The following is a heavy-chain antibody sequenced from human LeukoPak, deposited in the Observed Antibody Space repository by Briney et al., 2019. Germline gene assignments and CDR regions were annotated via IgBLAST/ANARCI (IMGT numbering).Heavy chain of an antibody. CDR3: ARERQLERLAFGKEGSAFDY. Sequence: NTGGSLRLSCAASGFTFSTYTMNWVRQAPGKGLEWVSSISSSSSYIYYAASVKGRFTISRDNAKNSLYLQMNRLRAEDTAVYYCARERQLERLAFGKEGSAFDYWGQGTLVTVSS. V-gene: IGHV3-21*01. CDR2: ISSSSSYI. D-gene: IGHD1-1*01. J-gene: IGHJ4*02. CDR1: GFTFSTYT.